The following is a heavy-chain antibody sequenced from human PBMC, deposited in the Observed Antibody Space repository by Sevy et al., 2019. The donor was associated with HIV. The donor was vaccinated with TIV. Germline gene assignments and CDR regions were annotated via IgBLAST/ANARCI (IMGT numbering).Heavy chain of an antibody. Sequence: SETLSLTCAVYGGSLSGYYWSWIRQPPGKGLEWIGEIMPSGITNYNPSLKSRVSISIDTSKNQFSLKVNSVTAVDTAIYYCARGQWEHPFWGQGTQVTVSS. CDR1: GGSLSGYY. CDR2: IMPSGIT. V-gene: IGHV4-34*01. CDR3: ARGQWEHPF. D-gene: IGHD1-26*01. J-gene: IGHJ4*02.